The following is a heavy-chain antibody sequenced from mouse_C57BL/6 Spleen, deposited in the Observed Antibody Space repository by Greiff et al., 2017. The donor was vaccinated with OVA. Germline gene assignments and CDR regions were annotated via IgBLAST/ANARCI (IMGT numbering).Heavy chain of an antibody. V-gene: IGHV7-3*01. CDR1: GFTFTDYY. J-gene: IGHJ1*03. CDR2: IRNKANGYTT. CDR3: ARYTDYYWYFDV. D-gene: IGHD2-4*01. Sequence: EVQGVESGGGLVQPGGSLSLSCAASGFTFTDYYMSWVRQPPGKALEWLGFIRNKANGYTTEYSASVKGRFTISRDNSQSIRYLQMNALRAEDSATYYCARYTDYYWYFDVWGTGTTVTVSS.